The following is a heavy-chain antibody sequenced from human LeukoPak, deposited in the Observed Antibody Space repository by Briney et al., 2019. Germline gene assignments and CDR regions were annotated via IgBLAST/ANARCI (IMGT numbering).Heavy chain of an antibody. CDR1: GLTFSSYA. CDR3: ARDLDVVVTAPPYNWFDP. D-gene: IGHD2-21*02. J-gene: IGHJ5*02. V-gene: IGHV3-30-3*01. CDR2: ISYDGSNK. Sequence: PGRSLRLSCAASGLTFSSYAMHWVRQAPGKGLEPVAVISYDGSNKYYADSVKGRFTISRDNSKNTLYLQMNSLRAEDTAVYYCARDLDVVVTAPPYNWFDPWGQGTLVTVSS.